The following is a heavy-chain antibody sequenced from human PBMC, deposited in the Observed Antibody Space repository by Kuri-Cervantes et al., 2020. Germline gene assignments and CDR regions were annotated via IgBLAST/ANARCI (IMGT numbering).Heavy chain of an antibody. J-gene: IGHJ4*02. V-gene: IGHV4-34*01. CDR2: IDHSGST. CDR1: GGSFSGYY. Sequence: GSLRLSCAVYGGSFSGYYWSWIRQPPGKGLEWIGEIDHSGSTNYNPSLKSRVTMSVDTSKNQFSLKLSSVTAADTAVYYCARDSSGYYYFDFWGQGTLVTVSS. CDR3: ARDSSGYYYFDF. D-gene: IGHD3-22*01.